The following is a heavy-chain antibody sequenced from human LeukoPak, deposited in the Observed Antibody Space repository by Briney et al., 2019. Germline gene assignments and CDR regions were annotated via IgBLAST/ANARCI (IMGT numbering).Heavy chain of an antibody. CDR1: GFTFSSYE. CDR3: YRESPAQQGDH. V-gene: IGHV3-48*03. Sequence: PGGSLRLSCAASGFTFSSYEMNWVRQAPGKGLDWLSYISSSGSTIYYADSVKGRFTIFRGNAKNSLYLQMNSLRAEDTAVYYCYRESPAQQGDHWGQGTLVTVSS. D-gene: IGHD6-13*01. CDR2: ISSSGSTI. J-gene: IGHJ4*02.